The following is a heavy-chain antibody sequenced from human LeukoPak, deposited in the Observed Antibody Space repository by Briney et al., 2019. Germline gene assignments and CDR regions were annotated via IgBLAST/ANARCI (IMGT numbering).Heavy chain of an antibody. CDR3: ARADYVDAFDI. J-gene: IGHJ3*02. CDR2: IYTSGST. D-gene: IGHD4-17*01. V-gene: IGHV4-61*02. CDR1: GGSISSGSYY. Sequence: PSETLSLTCTVSGGSISSGSYYWSWIRQPAGKGLEWIGRIYTSGSTNYNPSLKSRVTISVATSKNQFSLKLSSVTAADTAVYYCARADYVDAFDIWGQGTMVTVSS.